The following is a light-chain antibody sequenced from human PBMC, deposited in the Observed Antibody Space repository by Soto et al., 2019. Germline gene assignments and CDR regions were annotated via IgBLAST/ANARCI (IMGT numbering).Light chain of an antibody. J-gene: IGLJ3*02. CDR2: LNSDGSH. Sequence: QPVLTQSPSASASLGASVKLTCTRSSGHSSYAIALPQQQPEKGPRFLMKLNSDGSHSKGDGIPDRFSGSSSGAERSLTISSLQDEDDSDYYCQTWGTGLYWVFGGGTKLTVL. CDR1: SGHSSYA. CDR3: QTWGTGLYWV. V-gene: IGLV4-69*01.